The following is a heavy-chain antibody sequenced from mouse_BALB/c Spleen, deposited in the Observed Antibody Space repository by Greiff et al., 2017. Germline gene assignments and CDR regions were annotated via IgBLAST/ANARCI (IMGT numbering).Heavy chain of an antibody. Sequence: DVMLVESGGGLVKPGGSLKLSCAASGFTFSSYAMSWVRQTPEKRLEWVASISSGGSTYYPDSVKGRFTISRDNARNILYLQMSSLRSEDTAMYYCAREDSYYAMDYWGQGTSVTVSS. CDR1: GFTFSSYA. J-gene: IGHJ4*01. V-gene: IGHV5-6-5*01. CDR2: ISSGGST. CDR3: AREDSYYAMDY.